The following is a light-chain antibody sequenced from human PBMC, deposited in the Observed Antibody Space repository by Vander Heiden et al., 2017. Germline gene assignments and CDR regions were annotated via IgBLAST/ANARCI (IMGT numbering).Light chain of an antibody. J-gene: IGKJ3*01. CDR2: GAS. CDR1: QSVSSSY. Sequence: ELGLTQSPGTLSLSPGERATLSCRASQSVSSSYLAWYQQKPGQAPRLLIYGASSRATGIPDRFSGSGSGTDFTLTISRLEPEDFAVYYCQQYGSSPLFGPGTKVDIK. CDR3: QQYGSSPL. V-gene: IGKV3-20*01.